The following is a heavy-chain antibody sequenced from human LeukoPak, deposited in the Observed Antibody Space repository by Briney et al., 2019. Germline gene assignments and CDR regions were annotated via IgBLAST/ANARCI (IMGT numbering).Heavy chain of an antibody. CDR1: GGSISSGGYS. CDR2: IYHSGST. CDR3: AREAAAGTWNY. Sequence: SETLSLTCVVSGGSISSGGYSWSWIRQPPGKGLEWIGYIYHSGSTYYNPSLKSRVTISVDTSKNQFSLKLSSVTAADTAVYYCAREAAAGTWNYWGQGTLVTVSS. D-gene: IGHD6-13*01. J-gene: IGHJ4*02. V-gene: IGHV4-30-2*01.